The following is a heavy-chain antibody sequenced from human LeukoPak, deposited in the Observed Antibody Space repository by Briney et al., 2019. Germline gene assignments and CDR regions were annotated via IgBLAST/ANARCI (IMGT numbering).Heavy chain of an antibody. D-gene: IGHD3-3*01. Sequence: SETLSLTCTVSGGSISSGGYYWSWIRQHPGKGLEWIGYIYYSGSTYYNPSLKSRVTISVDTSKNQISLKLSSVTAADTAVYYCARDQYYDFWSGYDAFDIWGQGTMVTVSS. V-gene: IGHV4-31*03. CDR3: ARDQYYDFWSGYDAFDI. J-gene: IGHJ3*02. CDR1: GGSISSGGYY. CDR2: IYYSGST.